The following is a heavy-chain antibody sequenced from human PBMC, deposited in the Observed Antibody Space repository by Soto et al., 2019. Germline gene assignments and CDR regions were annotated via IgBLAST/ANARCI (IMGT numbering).Heavy chain of an antibody. V-gene: IGHV3-23*01. CDR2: ISGSGGST. J-gene: IGHJ4*02. CDR1: GFTFSSYA. CDR3: ANLISWYSNYTY. D-gene: IGHD4-4*01. Sequence: GGSLRLSCAASGFTFSSYAMSWVRQAPGKGLEWVSAISGSGGSTYYADSVKGRFTISRDNSKNTLYLQMNSLRAEDTAVYYCANLISWYSNYTYWGQGTLVTVSS.